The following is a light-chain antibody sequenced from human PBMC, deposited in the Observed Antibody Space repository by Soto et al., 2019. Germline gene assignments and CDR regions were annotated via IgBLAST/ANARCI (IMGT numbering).Light chain of an antibody. CDR2: WAS. J-gene: IGKJ1*01. Sequence: DIVMTQSPDSLAVSLGERATINCKSSQSVIYSANNKNCLAWYQQKPGQPPKLLIYWASTRESGVPDRFSGSESGTDFTLTISSLQAEDVAVYYCQQYLAIPRTFGQGTKVEIK. CDR3: QQYLAIPRT. V-gene: IGKV4-1*01. CDR1: QSVIYSANNKNC.